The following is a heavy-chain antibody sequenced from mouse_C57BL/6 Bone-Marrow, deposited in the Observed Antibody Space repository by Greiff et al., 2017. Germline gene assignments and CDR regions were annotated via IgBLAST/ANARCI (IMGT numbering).Heavy chain of an antibody. V-gene: IGHV5-9-1*02. CDR3: TRDGSPFDY. CDR2: ISSGGDYI. Sequence: EVMLVESGEGLVKPGGSLKLSCAASGFTFSSYAMSWVRQTPEKRLEWVAYISSGGDYIYYADTVKGRFTISRDNARNTLYLQMISLKSEDTAMYYCTRDGSPFDYWGQGTTLTVSS. J-gene: IGHJ2*01. CDR1: GFTFSSYA. D-gene: IGHD2-3*01.